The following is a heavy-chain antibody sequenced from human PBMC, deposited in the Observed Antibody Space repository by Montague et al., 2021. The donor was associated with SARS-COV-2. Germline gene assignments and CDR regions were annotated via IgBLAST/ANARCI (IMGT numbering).Heavy chain of an antibody. CDR3: ARGGLAGGNYDIWSFSYTSPLDY. CDR2: INHRGST. V-gene: IGHV4-34*01. CDR1: GGSFSAHS. Sequence: SEILSLTCAVYGGSFSAHSWSWIRQSPGKGLEWIGEINHRGSTTYMSSLKSRVTMSVDTSKNQFSLKMSSVTAADTAIYYCARGGLAGGNYDIWSFSYTSPLDYWGQGTQVTVSS. D-gene: IGHD3-3*01. J-gene: IGHJ4*02.